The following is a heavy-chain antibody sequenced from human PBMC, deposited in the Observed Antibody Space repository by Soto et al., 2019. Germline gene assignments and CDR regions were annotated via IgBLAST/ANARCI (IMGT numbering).Heavy chain of an antibody. V-gene: IGHV1-69*02. Sequence: AVKVSCKASGGTFSSYTISWVRQAPGQVLEWMGRIIPILGIANYAQKFQGRVTITADKSTSTAYMELSSLRSEDTAVYYCARMGGSAPGPSGYYYYYYMDVWGKGTTVTVSS. CDR2: IIPILGIA. CDR3: ARMGGSAPGPSGYYYYYYMDV. J-gene: IGHJ6*03. D-gene: IGHD3-10*01. CDR1: GGTFSSYT.